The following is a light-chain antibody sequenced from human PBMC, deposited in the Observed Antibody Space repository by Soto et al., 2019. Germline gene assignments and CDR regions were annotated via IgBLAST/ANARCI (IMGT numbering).Light chain of an antibody. V-gene: IGLV2-8*01. CDR3: SSYASSNNLV. CDR2: EVS. Sequence: QSALTQPPSASGSPGQSVTISCTGTSNDVGGYHYVSWYQQHPGKAPKLMIYEVSKRPSGVPDRFSGSKSGNTASLTVSGLQGEDEADYYCSSYASSNNLVFGGGTKVTVL. J-gene: IGLJ2*01. CDR1: SNDVGGYHY.